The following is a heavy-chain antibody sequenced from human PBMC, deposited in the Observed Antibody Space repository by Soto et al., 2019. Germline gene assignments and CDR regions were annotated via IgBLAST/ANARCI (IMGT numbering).Heavy chain of an antibody. V-gene: IGHV4-34*01. J-gene: IGHJ4*02. CDR1: GGSFSGYY. CDR2: INHSGST. D-gene: IGHD4-17*01. CDR3: ARGPSPTVSPY. Sequence: QVQLQQWGAGLLKPSETLSLTCAVYGGSFSGYYWSWIRQPPGKGLEWIGEINHSGSTNYNPSLKRRVTISVDTSKNQFSLKLSSVTAADTAVYYCARGPSPTVSPYWGQGTLVTVSS.